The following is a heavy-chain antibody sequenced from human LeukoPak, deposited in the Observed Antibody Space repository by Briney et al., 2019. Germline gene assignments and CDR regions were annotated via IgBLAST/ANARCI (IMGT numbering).Heavy chain of an antibody. CDR3: ARRSGSNALDY. CDR2: INSDGSST. Sequence: GGSLRLSCAASGFTFSSYWMHWVRQAPGKGLVWVLRINSDGSSTSYADSVKGRFTISRDNAKNTLYLQMNSLRAEDTAVYYCARRSGSNALDYWGQGTLVTVSS. V-gene: IGHV3-74*01. CDR1: GFTFSSYW. J-gene: IGHJ4*02. D-gene: IGHD3-3*01.